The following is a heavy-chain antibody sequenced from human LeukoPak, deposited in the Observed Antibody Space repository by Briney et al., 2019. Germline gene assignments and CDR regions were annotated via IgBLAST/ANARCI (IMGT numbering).Heavy chain of an antibody. CDR3: ARAGIAAAGTLGY. Sequence: GASVKVSCKASGGTFSSYAISWVRQAPGQGLEWMGGIIPIFGTANYAQKFQGRVSITADESTSTTYMELSSLRSEDTAVYYCARAGIAAAGTLGYWGQGTLVTVSS. D-gene: IGHD6-13*01. CDR2: IIPIFGTA. V-gene: IGHV1-69*13. J-gene: IGHJ4*02. CDR1: GGTFSSYA.